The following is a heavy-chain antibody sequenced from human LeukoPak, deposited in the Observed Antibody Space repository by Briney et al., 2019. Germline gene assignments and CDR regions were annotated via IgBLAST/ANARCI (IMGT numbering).Heavy chain of an antibody. CDR1: GGFISTYY. D-gene: IGHD3-22*01. Sequence: SETLSLTCTVSGGFISTYYWTWIRQFPGKGLEWIGYIYYTESTNYKPSLKSRVTISVDRSKNQFSLKLTSVTAADAAVYYCARVKYDYDSSRFDPWGQGTLVTVSS. V-gene: IGHV4-59*12. CDR3: ARVKYDYDSSRFDP. CDR2: IYYTEST. J-gene: IGHJ5*02.